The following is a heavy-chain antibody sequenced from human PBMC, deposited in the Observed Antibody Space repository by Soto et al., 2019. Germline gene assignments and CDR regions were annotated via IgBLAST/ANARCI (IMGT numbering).Heavy chain of an antibody. CDR3: ARNPGYDAFDI. V-gene: IGHV1-3*01. CDR2: INAGNGNT. J-gene: IGHJ3*02. D-gene: IGHD3-9*01. CDR1: GYTFTSYA. Sequence: ASVKVSCKASGYTFTSYAMHWVRQAPGQRLEWMGRINAGNGNTKYSQKFQGRVTITRDTSASTAYMELSSLRSEDTAVYYCARNPGYDAFDIWGQGTMVTVSS.